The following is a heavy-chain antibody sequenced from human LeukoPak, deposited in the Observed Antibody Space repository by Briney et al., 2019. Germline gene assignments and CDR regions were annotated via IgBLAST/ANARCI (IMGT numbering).Heavy chain of an antibody. V-gene: IGHV3-30*04. J-gene: IGHJ4*02. CDR3: AGVLPMKLRLGEFYY. Sequence: GRSLRLSCAASGFTFSSYAMHWVRQAPGKGLEWVAVISYDGSNKYYADSVKGRFTISRDNSKNTLYLQMNSLRAEDTAVYYCAGVLPMKLRLGEFYYWGQGTLVTVSS. CDR1: GFTFSSYA. CDR2: ISYDGSNK. D-gene: IGHD3-16*01.